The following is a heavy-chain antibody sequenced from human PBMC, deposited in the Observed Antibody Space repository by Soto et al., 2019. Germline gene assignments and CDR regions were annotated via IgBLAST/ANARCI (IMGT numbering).Heavy chain of an antibody. V-gene: IGHV3-33*06. D-gene: IGHD6-19*01. CDR2: IWYDGSNK. CDR3: AKDGAWPLRGWPMQH. Sequence: QVQLVESGGGVVQPGRSLRLSCAASGFAFSGYGMHWVRQAPGKGMEWVAVIWYDGSNKNYADSVKGRFTISRDNSTNTLYLQMTSLRAEDTAMYFCAKDGAWPLRGWPMQHWGKGTLFTVCS. CDR1: GFAFSGYG. J-gene: IGHJ1*01.